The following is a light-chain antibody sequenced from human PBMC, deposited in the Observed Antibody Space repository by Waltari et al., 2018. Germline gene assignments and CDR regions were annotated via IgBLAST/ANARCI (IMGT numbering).Light chain of an antibody. CDR3: QQFDSLPLT. V-gene: IGKV1-33*01. J-gene: IGKJ4*01. Sequence: DIQMTQSPSSLSASVGDRVNITCQASQDIRNYLNWYQQKPGKAPKLLIFDASNLEPGVPSRFSGSGSGTDFTFTISGLQPEDLATYYCQQFDSLPLTFGGGTKVEIK. CDR1: QDIRNY. CDR2: DAS.